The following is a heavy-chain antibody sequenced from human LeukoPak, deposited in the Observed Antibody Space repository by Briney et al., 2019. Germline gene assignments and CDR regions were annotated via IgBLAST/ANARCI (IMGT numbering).Heavy chain of an antibody. J-gene: IGHJ4*02. V-gene: IGHV3-53*01. D-gene: IGHD3-22*01. CDR2: IYSGGIT. CDR3: ARAADTSGYYPAY. CDR1: GFTVSSNY. Sequence: GGSLRLSCAASGFTVSSNYVSWVRQAPGKGLEWVSVIYSGGITYYADSVKGRFTISRDDSKNTLSLQMNSLRAEDTAMYYCARAADTSGYYPAYWGQGTLVTVSS.